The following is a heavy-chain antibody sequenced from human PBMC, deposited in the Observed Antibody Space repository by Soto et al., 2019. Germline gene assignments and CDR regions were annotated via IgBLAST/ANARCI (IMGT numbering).Heavy chain of an antibody. CDR3: ANGEYYYGSGSPYYGMDV. CDR1: GFTFSSYG. CDR2: ISYDGSNK. Sequence: QVQLVESGGGVVQSGMSLRLSCAASGFTFSSYGMHWVRQAPGKGLEWVAVISYDGSNKYYADSVKGRFTISRDSSKNTLYLEMNSLRPEDTAVYYCANGEYYYGSGSPYYGMDVWGQGTTVTVSS. D-gene: IGHD3-10*01. V-gene: IGHV3-30*18. J-gene: IGHJ6*02.